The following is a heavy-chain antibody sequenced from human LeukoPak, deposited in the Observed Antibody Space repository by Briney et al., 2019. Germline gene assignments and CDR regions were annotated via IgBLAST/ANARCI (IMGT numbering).Heavy chain of an antibody. J-gene: IGHJ4*02. CDR1: GFTFSDYG. Sequence: QSGGSLRLSCAAFGFTFSDYGMHWVRQAPGRGLEWVAFIRYDGSNKFYADSVEGRLTISRDTSKNTLYLQMNSLRAEDTAVYYCAKASAMIVVVSKHFDYWGQGTLVTVSS. CDR2: IRYDGSNK. D-gene: IGHD3-22*01. V-gene: IGHV3-30*02. CDR3: AKASAMIVVVSKHFDY.